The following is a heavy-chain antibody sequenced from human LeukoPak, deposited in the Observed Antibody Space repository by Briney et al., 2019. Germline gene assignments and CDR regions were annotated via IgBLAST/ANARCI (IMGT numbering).Heavy chain of an antibody. Sequence: GRSLRLSCAASGFTFSSYAMHWVRQAPGKGLEWVAVISYGGSNKYYADSVKGRFTISRDNSKNTLYLQMNSLRAEDTAVYYCARDDVLLWFGPPGYGMDVWGKGTTVAVSS. V-gene: IGHV3-30*04. J-gene: IGHJ6*04. D-gene: IGHD3-10*01. CDR3: ARDDVLLWFGPPGYGMDV. CDR2: ISYGGSNK. CDR1: GFTFSSYA.